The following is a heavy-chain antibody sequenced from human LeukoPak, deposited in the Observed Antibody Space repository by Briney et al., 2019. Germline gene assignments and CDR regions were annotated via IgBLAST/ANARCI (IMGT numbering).Heavy chain of an antibody. CDR3: ARGPPDSCYNY. CDR2: INHSGST. Sequence: SETLSLTCAVYGGSFSGYYWSWIRQPPGKGLEWIGEINHSGSTNYNPSLKSRVTISVDTSKNQFSLKLSSVTAADTAVYYCARGPPDSCYNYWGQGTLVTVSS. J-gene: IGHJ4*02. V-gene: IGHV4-34*01. CDR1: GGSFSGYY. D-gene: IGHD2-2*02.